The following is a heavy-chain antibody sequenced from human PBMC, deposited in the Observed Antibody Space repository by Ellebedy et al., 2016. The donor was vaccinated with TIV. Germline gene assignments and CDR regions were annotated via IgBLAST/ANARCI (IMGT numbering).Heavy chain of an antibody. J-gene: IGHJ4*02. CDR2: IYSGGVT. V-gene: IGHV3-66*01. CDR3: ARKYIYGFD. Sequence: GESLKISCAASGFTVSSNYMSWVRQAPGKGLEWVSVIYSGGVTSYADSVKGRFTISRDNSKNTLYLQMNSLRVEDTAVYYCARKYIYGFDWGQGTLVTVSS. CDR1: GFTVSSNY. D-gene: IGHD5-18*01.